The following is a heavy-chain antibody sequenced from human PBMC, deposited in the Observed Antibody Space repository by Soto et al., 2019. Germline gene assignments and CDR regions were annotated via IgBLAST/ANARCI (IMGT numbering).Heavy chain of an antibody. CDR3: AYVDTAKRWFDP. CDR1: GFTFSSYA. Sequence: GGSLRLSCSASGFTFSSYAMHWVRQAPGKGLEYVSAISSNGGSTYYADSVKGRFTISRDNSKNTLYLQMSSLRAEDTAMCYCAYVDTAKRWFDPWGQGTLVTVSS. J-gene: IGHJ5*02. CDR2: ISSNGGST. D-gene: IGHD5-18*01. V-gene: IGHV3-64D*06.